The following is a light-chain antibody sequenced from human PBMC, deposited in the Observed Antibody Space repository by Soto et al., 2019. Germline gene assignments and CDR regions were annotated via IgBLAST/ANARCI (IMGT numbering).Light chain of an antibody. CDR3: QQYDNWPLLYT. CDR1: QSVDTN. V-gene: IGKV3-15*01. Sequence: EIVLTQSPATLSVSPGESVTLSCRASQSVDTNLAWYQQKPGQPPRLLIYGASTRASTIPARFSGSGSGTEFTLSISSLQSEDFAVDYCQQYDNWPLLYTFGQGTKLEIK. CDR2: GAS. J-gene: IGKJ2*01.